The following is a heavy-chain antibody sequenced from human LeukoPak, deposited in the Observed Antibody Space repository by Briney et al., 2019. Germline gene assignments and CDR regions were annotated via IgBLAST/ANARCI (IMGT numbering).Heavy chain of an antibody. CDR1: GGTFSGYY. Sequence: SETLSLTCAVSGGTFSGYYRRWIRQPPGKGLEWIGQINHSGSTTYNPPLNSRVTISVDTSKNQFSLKLSTVPASDAAAYYCAGRAKPTVTTPYYFDHGGEGTLVTVPS. CDR2: INHSGST. D-gene: IGHD4-17*01. CDR3: AGRAKPTVTTPYYFDH. V-gene: IGHV4-34*08. J-gene: IGHJ4*02.